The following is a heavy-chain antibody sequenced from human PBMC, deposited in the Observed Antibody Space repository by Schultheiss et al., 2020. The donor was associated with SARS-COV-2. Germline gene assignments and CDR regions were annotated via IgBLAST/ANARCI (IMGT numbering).Heavy chain of an antibody. CDR2: INPNSGGT. V-gene: IGHV1-2*06. CDR3: ARAGYCGGDCYFMVS. J-gene: IGHJ4*02. CDR1: GYTFTSYA. Sequence: ASVKVSCKASGYTFTSYAMHWVRQAPGQRLEWMGRINPNSGGTNYAQKFQGRVTMTRDTSISTAYMELSRLRSDDTAVYYCARAGYCGGDCYFMVSWGQGTLVTVSS. D-gene: IGHD2-21*01.